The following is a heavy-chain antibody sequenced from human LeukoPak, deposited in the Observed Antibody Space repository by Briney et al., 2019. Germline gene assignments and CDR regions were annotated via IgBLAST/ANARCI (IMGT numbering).Heavy chain of an antibody. V-gene: IGHV4-61*01. CDR3: ARIRYSGYDWKVYYYMDV. Sequence: SETLSLTCTVSGGSISSSSYYWSWIRQPPGKGLEWIGYIYYSGSTNYDPSLKSRVTISVDTSKNQFSLKLSSVTAADTAVYYCARIRYSGYDWKVYYYMDVWGKGTTVTVSS. D-gene: IGHD5-12*01. CDR2: IYYSGST. CDR1: GGSISSSSYY. J-gene: IGHJ6*03.